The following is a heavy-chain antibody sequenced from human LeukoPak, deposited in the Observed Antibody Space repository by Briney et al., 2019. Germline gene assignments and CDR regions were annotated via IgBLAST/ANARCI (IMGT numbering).Heavy chain of an antibody. D-gene: IGHD3-10*01. V-gene: IGHV3-30*02. J-gene: IGHJ4*02. Sequence: GGSLRLSCETSGFLFSGFGMHWVRQSPGKGLEWIAFISYDGSKKYYGDFVKGRFTISRDSSKNILYLQMNALTTEDTAVYYCAKDRGSGTYYLIPDYWGQGTLVIVSS. CDR2: ISYDGSKK. CDR1: GFLFSGFG. CDR3: AKDRGSGTYYLIPDY.